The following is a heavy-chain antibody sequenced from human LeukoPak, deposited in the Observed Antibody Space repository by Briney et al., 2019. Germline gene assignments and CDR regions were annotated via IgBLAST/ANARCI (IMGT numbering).Heavy chain of an antibody. V-gene: IGHV4-59*01. CDR1: GDSISSSY. D-gene: IGHD5-18*01. Sequence: PSETLSLTCTVSGDSISSSYGSWIRQPPGKGLEWIGYISYSGSTSSNPSLRSRVTISVDTSKNQFSLRLTSVTAADTAMYYCARGGQLNWFDPWGQGTLVTVSS. CDR2: ISYSGST. CDR3: ARGGQLNWFDP. J-gene: IGHJ5*02.